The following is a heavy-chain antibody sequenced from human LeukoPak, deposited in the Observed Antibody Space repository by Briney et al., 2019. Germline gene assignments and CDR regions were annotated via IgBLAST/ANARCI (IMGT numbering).Heavy chain of an antibody. CDR3: ARDREYEAYSSGWYWGAWRLLDV. J-gene: IGHJ6*04. D-gene: IGHD6-19*01. Sequence: SVKVSCKASGGTFSSYAISWVRQALGQGLEWMGGNIPIFGTANYAQKFQGRVTITTDESTSTAYMELSSLRSEDTAVCYCARDREYEAYSSGWYWGAWRLLDVWGKGTTVTVSS. V-gene: IGHV1-69*05. CDR1: GGTFSSYA. CDR2: NIPIFGTA.